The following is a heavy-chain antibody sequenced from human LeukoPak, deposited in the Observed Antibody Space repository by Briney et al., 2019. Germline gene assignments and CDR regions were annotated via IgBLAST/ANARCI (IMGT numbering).Heavy chain of an antibody. CDR3: ASEFWSGSNDAFDI. J-gene: IGHJ3*02. D-gene: IGHD3-3*01. Sequence: SETLSLTCAVYGGSFSGYYWSWIRQPPGKGLEWIGEINHSGSTNYNPSLKSRVTISVDTSKNQFSLKLSSVTAADTAVYYCASEFWSGSNDAFDIWGQGTVVTVSS. V-gene: IGHV4-34*01. CDR2: INHSGST. CDR1: GGSFSGYY.